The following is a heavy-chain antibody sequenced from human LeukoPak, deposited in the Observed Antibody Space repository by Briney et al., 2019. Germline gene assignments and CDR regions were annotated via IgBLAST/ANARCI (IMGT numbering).Heavy chain of an antibody. Sequence: GGSLRLSCAASGFTFSSYAMSWVRQAPGKGLEWVSAISGSGGSTYYADSVKRRFTISRDNSKHTLYLQVNGLRGGDTAVYYCARGYSSSSWSLFDYWAQGTLVTVSS. D-gene: IGHD6-6*01. CDR2: ISGSGGST. J-gene: IGHJ4*02. V-gene: IGHV3-23*01. CDR1: GFTFSSYA. CDR3: ARGYSSSSWSLFDY.